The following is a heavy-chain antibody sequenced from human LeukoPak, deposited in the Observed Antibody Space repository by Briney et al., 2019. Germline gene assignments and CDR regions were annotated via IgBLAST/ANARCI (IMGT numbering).Heavy chain of an antibody. D-gene: IGHD3-22*01. CDR2: ISGSGGST. CDR1: GFTFSSYA. V-gene: IGHV3-23*01. CDR3: AKESTGSYYYDSSGYPNPYYFDY. Sequence: GGSLRLSCAASGFTFSSYAMSWVRQAPGKGLEWVSAISGSGGSTYYADSVKGRFTISRGNSKNTLYLQMNSLRAEDTAVYYCAKESTGSYYYDSSGYPNPYYFDYWGQGTLVTVSS. J-gene: IGHJ4*02.